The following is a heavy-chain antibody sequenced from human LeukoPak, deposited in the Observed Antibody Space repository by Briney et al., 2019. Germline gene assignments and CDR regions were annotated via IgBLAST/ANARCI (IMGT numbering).Heavy chain of an antibody. J-gene: IGHJ4*02. CDR2: IYSSGSA. CDR1: GGSISPYY. V-gene: IGHV4-4*08. CDR3: ARMGGYSGYATH. Sequence: SETLSLTCTVSGGSISPYYWSWIRQPPGKGLEWIGYIYSSGSANYNPSLKSRVTISVDTSKNQFSLKLSSVTAADTAVYYCARMGGYSGYATHWGQGTLVTVSS. D-gene: IGHD5-12*01.